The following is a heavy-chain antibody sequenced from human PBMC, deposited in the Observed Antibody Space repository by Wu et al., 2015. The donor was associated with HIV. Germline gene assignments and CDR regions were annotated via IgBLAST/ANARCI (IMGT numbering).Heavy chain of an antibody. CDR2: MSPKSGNT. D-gene: IGHD5-24*01. J-gene: IGHJ3*02. CDR1: GYTFINYY. CDR3: ARGQGWLQALDI. V-gene: IGHV1-8*01. Sequence: QVQLVQSGGEVKKPGASVKVSCKAFGYTFINYYMHWMRQAPGQGLEWMAWMSPKSGNTGYARKFQGRVTMTRDTSITTAYMELKTLTSEDTAVYFCARGQGWLQALDIWGQGTMVTVS.